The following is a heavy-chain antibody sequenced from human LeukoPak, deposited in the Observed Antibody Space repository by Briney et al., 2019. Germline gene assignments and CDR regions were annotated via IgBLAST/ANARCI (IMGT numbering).Heavy chain of an antibody. CDR3: AREGYSAYGLDY. V-gene: IGHV3-23*01. CDR2: FSGSGDST. CDR1: GFTFSSYA. D-gene: IGHD5-12*01. Sequence: GGSLRLSCAASGFTFSSYAMSWVRQAPGKGLEWVSSFSGSGDSTYYADSVKGRFTISRDNSKNTLYLQMNSLRVEDTAVYYCAREGYSAYGLDYWGQGTLVTVSS. J-gene: IGHJ4*02.